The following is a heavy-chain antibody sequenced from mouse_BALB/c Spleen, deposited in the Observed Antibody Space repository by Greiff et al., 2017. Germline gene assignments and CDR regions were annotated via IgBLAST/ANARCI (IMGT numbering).Heavy chain of an antibody. Sequence: VKLVESGPELVKPGASVKISCKASGYSFTSYYIHWVKQRPGQGLEWIGWIFPGSGNTKYNEKFKGKATLTADTSSSTAYMQLSSLTSEDSAVYFCARRMITTGYWYFDVWGAGTTVTVSS. CDR3: ARRMITTGYWYFDV. CDR1: GYSFTSYY. V-gene: IGHV1-66*01. J-gene: IGHJ1*01. CDR2: IFPGSGNT. D-gene: IGHD2-4*01.